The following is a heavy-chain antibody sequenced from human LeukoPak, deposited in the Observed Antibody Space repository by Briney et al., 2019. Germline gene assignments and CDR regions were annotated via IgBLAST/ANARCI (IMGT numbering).Heavy chain of an antibody. D-gene: IGHD3-16*01. CDR2: IYYSGST. CDR1: GGSITSYY. CDR3: ARVVGNSAAGLDV. Sequence: SETLSLTCTVSGGSITSYYWSWIRQPPGRGLEWIGYIYYSGSTKHNPSLKSRVTLSVDTSKNQFSLKLSSVTAADTAVYYCARVVGNSAAGLDVWGQGTTVTVSS. J-gene: IGHJ6*02. V-gene: IGHV4-59*01.